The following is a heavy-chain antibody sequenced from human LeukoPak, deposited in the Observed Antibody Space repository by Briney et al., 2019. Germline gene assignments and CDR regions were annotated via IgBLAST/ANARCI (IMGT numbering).Heavy chain of an antibody. CDR2: VTGSGGDT. CDR3: ARGTLEHCSGASCYPLDS. D-gene: IGHD2-15*01. J-gene: IGHJ5*01. CDR1: GFTFTNYA. V-gene: IGHV3-23*01. Sequence: GGSLRLSCAASGFTFTNYAMSWVRQTPGKGLECVSVVTGSGGDTYYTGSVNGRFTISRDNSKNTLYLQMNSLRAEDTAVYYCARGTLEHCSGASCYPLDSWGQGTLVTVSS.